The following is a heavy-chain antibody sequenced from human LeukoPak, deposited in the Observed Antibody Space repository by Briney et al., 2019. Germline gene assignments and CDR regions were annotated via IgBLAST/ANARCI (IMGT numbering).Heavy chain of an antibody. V-gene: IGHV4-30-4*01. Sequence: SQTLSLTCTVSGGSISSGDYYWSWIRQPPGKGLEWIGYIYNSGSTYYNPSLKSRVTISVDTSKNQFSLKLSSVTAADTAVYYCARTDYSNYGGFDYWGQGTLVTVSS. CDR3: ARTDYSNYGGFDY. J-gene: IGHJ4*02. CDR2: IYNSGST. D-gene: IGHD4-11*01. CDR1: GGSISSGDYY.